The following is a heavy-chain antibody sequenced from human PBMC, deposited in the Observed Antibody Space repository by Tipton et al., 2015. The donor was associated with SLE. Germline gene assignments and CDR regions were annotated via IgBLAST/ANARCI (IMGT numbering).Heavy chain of an antibody. J-gene: IGHJ3*02. D-gene: IGHD2-2*03. CDR3: ASGYCSSASCYAFDI. Sequence: TLSLTCTVSGGSIGSYYWSWIRQPPGKGLEWIGYVYYSGSTNYNPSLKSRVTISVDTSKKQFSLKLSSVTAADTAVYYCASGYCSSASCYAFDIWGQGTMVTVSS. V-gene: IGHV4-59*01. CDR2: VYYSGST. CDR1: GGSIGSYY.